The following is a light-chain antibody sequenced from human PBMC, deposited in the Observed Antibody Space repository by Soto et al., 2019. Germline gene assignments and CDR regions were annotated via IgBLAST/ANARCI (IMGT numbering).Light chain of an antibody. Sequence: EIVLTQSPATLSSSPGETAILSCRASQYVGSRLAWHQHKPGQAPRLLIYYMSKRATGIPARFSGSGSGTDFTLTISSLAPDDFAIYYCHQRQSWPRTFGQGTKVDIK. CDR2: YMS. CDR1: QYVGSR. V-gene: IGKV3-11*01. J-gene: IGKJ1*01. CDR3: HQRQSWPRT.